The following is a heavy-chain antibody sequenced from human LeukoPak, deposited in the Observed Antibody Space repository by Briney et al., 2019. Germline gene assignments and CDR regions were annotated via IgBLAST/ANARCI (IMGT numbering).Heavy chain of an antibody. D-gene: IGHD5-18*01. CDR1: GGSMSSYD. Sequence: PSETLSLTCTVSGGSMSSYDWSWIRQPAGKGLEWIGRTYNSGSTNYNPSLKSRVTISVDTSKNQFSLKLSSVTAADTAVYYCARGRRWNSYGIDYWGQGTLVTVSS. CDR2: TYNSGST. J-gene: IGHJ4*02. CDR3: ARGRRWNSYGIDY. V-gene: IGHV4-4*07.